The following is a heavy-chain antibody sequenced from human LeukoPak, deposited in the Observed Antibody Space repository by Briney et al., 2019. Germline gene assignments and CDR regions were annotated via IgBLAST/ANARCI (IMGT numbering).Heavy chain of an antibody. CDR1: GFTFSSYG. CDR3: AKERPLYDSSGYYYSGAFDI. D-gene: IGHD3-22*01. J-gene: IGHJ3*02. Sequence: GGSLRLSCAASGFTFSSYGMHWVRQAPGKGLEWVAVISYDGSNKYYADSVKGRFTISRDNSKNTLYLQMNSLGAEDTAVYYCAKERPLYDSSGYYYSGAFDIWGQGTMVTVSS. CDR2: ISYDGSNK. V-gene: IGHV3-30*18.